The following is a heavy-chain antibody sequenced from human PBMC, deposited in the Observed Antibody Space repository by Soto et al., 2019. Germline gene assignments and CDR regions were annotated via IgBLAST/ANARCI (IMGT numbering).Heavy chain of an antibody. J-gene: IGHJ1*01. V-gene: IGHV1-24*01. D-gene: IGHD3-22*01. CDR3: ATVTVYYYDSSGYYSYFQH. CDR1: GYTLTELS. Sequence: ASVKVSCKVSGYTLTELSMHWVRQAPGKGLEWMGGFDPEDGETIYAQKFQGRVTMTEDTSTDTAYMELSSLRSEDTAVYYCATVTVYYYDSSGYYSYFQHWGQGTQVTVSS. CDR2: FDPEDGET.